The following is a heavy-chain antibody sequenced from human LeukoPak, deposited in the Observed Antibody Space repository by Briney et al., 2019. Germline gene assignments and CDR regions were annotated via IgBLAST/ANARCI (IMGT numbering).Heavy chain of an antibody. J-gene: IGHJ4*02. V-gene: IGHV3-30-3*01. CDR2: ISYDGSNK. CDR1: GFTFSNFG. CDR3: ARDKYGYNTPIDY. D-gene: IGHD5-24*01. Sequence: PGGSLRLSCAASGFTFSNFGMYWVRQAPGRGLEWVAVISYDGSNKYHADSVKGRFTISRDNSKNTLYLQMNSLRLEDTAVYFSARDKYGYNTPIDYWGQGTLVTVSS.